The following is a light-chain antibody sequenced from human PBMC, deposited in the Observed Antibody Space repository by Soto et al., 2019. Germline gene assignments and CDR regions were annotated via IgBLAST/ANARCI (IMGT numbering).Light chain of an antibody. CDR3: SSYTSSSTRV. CDR1: SGDVGTYNL. Sequence: QSALTQPASVSGSPGQSITISCTGTSGDVGTYNLVSWYQKHPGKAPKLMIYEVSNRPSGVSNRFSGSKSGNTASLTISGLQAEDEADYYCSSYTSSSTRVFGTGTKLTVL. J-gene: IGLJ1*01. CDR2: EVS. V-gene: IGLV2-14*02.